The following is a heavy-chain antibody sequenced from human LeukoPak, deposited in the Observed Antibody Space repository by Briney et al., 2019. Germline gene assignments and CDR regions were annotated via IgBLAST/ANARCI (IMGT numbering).Heavy chain of an antibody. V-gene: IGHV1-69*06. D-gene: IGHD4-17*01. CDR3: ARGDDDYGDYVLGSGLPHEYYYMDV. CDR1: GGTFSSYA. J-gene: IGHJ6*03. Sequence: EASVKVSCKASGGTFSSYAISWVRQAPGQGLEWMGGIIPIFGTANYAQKFQGRVTITADKSTSTAYMELSSLRSEDTAVYHCARGDDDYGDYVLGSGLPHEYYYMDVWGKGTTVTVSS. CDR2: IIPIFGTA.